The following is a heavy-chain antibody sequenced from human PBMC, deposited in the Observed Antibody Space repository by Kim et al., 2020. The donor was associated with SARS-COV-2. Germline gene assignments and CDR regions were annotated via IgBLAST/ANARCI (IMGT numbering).Heavy chain of an antibody. V-gene: IGHV4-34*01. Sequence: YNPSLKSRVTIAVDTSKNQFSLKLSSVTAADTAVYYCARGTDSSGYVIDYWGQGTLVTVSS. D-gene: IGHD3-22*01. J-gene: IGHJ4*02. CDR3: ARGTDSSGYVIDY.